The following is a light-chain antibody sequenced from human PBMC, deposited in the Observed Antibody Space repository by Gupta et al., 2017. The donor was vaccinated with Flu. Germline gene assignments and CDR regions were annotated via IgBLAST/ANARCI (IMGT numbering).Light chain of an antibody. CDR2: VVS. Sequence: VTLVQASAVDSRTIPGLVYRDGSTYLHWYQQKPGQAPRLLIYVVSNRESGVPDRFSGSGSGTDFTLTISRLEAEDVGIYYCKQSERWPWAFGQGTKLEIK. V-gene: IGKV2-30*01. CDR1: PGLVYRDGSTY. J-gene: IGKJ1*01. CDR3: KQSERWPWA.